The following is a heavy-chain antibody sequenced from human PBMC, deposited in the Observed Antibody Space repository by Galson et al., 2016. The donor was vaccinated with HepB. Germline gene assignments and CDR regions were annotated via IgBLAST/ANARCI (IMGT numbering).Heavy chain of an antibody. CDR3: ARQPLYGSGTYRAFDY. CDR1: GDSITNYNW. Sequence: ETLSLTCAVSGDSITNYNWWSWVRQPPGKGLEWIGEIYHSEITNYNPSLKSRLTISVDQSKNQFSLNLTSVTAADTAVYYCARQPLYGSGTYRAFDYWGQGTLVTVSS. V-gene: IGHV4-4*02. CDR2: IYHSEIT. D-gene: IGHD3-10*01. J-gene: IGHJ4*02.